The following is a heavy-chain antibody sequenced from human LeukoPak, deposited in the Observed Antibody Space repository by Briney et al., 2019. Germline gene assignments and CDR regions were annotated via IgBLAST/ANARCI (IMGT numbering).Heavy chain of an antibody. CDR2: TYYRSKWYN. V-gene: IGHV6-1*01. J-gene: IGHJ4*02. Sequence: TSQTLSLTCTISGDSVSSNSAAWTWIRQSPSRGLEWLGRTYYRSKWYNDYAVSVKSRITLNPDTSKNQFSLQLNSVTPEDTAVYYCARAETYGGRVFDCWGQGTLVTVSS. CDR3: ARAETYGGRVFDC. D-gene: IGHD1-26*01. CDR1: GDSVSSNSAA.